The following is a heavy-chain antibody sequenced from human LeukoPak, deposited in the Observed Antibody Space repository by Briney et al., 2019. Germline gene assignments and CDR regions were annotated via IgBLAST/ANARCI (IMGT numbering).Heavy chain of an antibody. CDR3: ARLLPWLVRDFDY. CDR1: GGSISSSSYY. J-gene: IGHJ4*02. V-gene: IGHV4-39*01. D-gene: IGHD6-19*01. CDR2: IYYSGST. Sequence: PSETLSLTCTVSGGSISSSSYYWGWIRQPPGKGLEWIGSIYYSGSTYYNPSLKSRVTISVDTSKNQFSLKLSSVTAADTAVYYCARLLPWLVRDFDYWGQGTLVTVSS.